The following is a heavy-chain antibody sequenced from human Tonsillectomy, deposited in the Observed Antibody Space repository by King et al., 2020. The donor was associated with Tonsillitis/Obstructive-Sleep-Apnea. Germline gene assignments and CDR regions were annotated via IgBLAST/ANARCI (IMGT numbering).Heavy chain of an antibody. V-gene: IGHV4-59*08. CDR3: ASHHPTLIVDP. CDR1: GGSINGFY. Sequence: QLQESGPGLVKPSETLSLTCTVSGGSINGFYWSWIRQPPGKGLEWIGYIYYSGSTSYNPSLKSLVTISLDTSKKQFSLRLSSVTAADTAVYYCASHHPTLIVDPWGQGTLVTVSS. CDR2: IYYSGST. J-gene: IGHJ5*02. D-gene: IGHD3-22*01.